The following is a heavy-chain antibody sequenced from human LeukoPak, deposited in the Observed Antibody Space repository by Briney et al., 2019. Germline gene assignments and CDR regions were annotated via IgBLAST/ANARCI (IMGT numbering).Heavy chain of an antibody. CDR1: GFTFSSYV. V-gene: IGHV3-23*01. CDR2: ISGSGDST. CDR3: ARDPLTSSSGYHYFDY. Sequence: PGGSLRLSCAASGFTFSSYVMSWIRQAPGKGLEWVSVISGSGDSTYYADSVKGRFTISRDNAKNSLYLQMNSLRAEDTAVYYCARDPLTSSSGYHYFDYWGQGTLVTVSS. D-gene: IGHD3-22*01. J-gene: IGHJ4*02.